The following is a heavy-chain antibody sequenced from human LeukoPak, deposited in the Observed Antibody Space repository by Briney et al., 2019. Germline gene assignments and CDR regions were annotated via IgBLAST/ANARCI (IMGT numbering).Heavy chain of an antibody. J-gene: IGHJ4*02. CDR1: GFTFSSSG. D-gene: IGHD3-3*01. Sequence: GRSLRLSCAASGFTFSSSGMHWVRQAPGKGLEWVAVIWYDGSNKYYADSVKGRFTISRDNSKNTLYLQMNSLRAEDTAGYYCARDEGEYYDFWSGYTFDYWGQGTLVTVSS. CDR2: IWYDGSNK. V-gene: IGHV3-33*01. CDR3: ARDEGEYYDFWSGYTFDY.